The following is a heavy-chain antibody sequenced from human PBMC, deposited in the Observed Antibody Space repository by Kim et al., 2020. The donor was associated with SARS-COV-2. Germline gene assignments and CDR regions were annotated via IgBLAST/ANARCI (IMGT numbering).Heavy chain of an antibody. CDR3: ARGRGNYYYFMDV. J-gene: IGHJ6*03. Sequence: YADPGKGRFTISRDNSKSTLNLQMNSLGAEDTAVYYCARGRGNYYYFMDVWGKGTTVTVSS. V-gene: IGHV3-33*01.